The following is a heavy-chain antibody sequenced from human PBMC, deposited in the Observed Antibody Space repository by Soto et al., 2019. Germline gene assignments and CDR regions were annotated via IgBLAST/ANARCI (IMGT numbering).Heavy chain of an antibody. CDR2: IIHSEST. CDR1: GGSFSAYY. J-gene: IGHJ6*02. V-gene: IGHV4-34*12. CDR3: ARQRPTDGRWEFANYYGMDV. D-gene: IGHD1-26*01. Sequence: PSETLSLTCAVYGGSFSAYYWSWVRQPPGKGLKWIGEIIHSESTKYNPSLKSRVTISVDTSKNQFSLKLSSVTAADTAVYYCARQRPTDGRWEFANYYGMDVWGQGTPVTVSS.